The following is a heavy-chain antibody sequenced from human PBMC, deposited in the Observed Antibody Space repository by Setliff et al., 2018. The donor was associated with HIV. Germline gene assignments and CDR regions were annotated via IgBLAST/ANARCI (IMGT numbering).Heavy chain of an antibody. V-gene: IGHV4-34*01. D-gene: IGHD3-10*01. CDR3: ARGAPYGSGRHRWNS. J-gene: IGHJ4*02. Sequence: LPETLSLTCAVYGESFNDYYWSWIRLPPGKGLEWIGEINHYGSGNYNPSLTSRVTISVDTSNNKFTLRLTSVTAADTALYYCARGAPYGSGRHRWNSWGRGTLVTVSS. CDR2: INHYGSG. CDR1: GESFNDYY.